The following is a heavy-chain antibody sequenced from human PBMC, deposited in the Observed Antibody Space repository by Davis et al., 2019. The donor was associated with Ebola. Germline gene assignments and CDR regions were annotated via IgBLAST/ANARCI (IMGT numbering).Heavy chain of an antibody. J-gene: IGHJ4*02. CDR3: ARFSSSWYEGIYFDY. Sequence: PGGSLRLSCAASGFTFSSYWMSWVRQPPGKGLEWVANIKQDGSEKYYVDSVKGRFTISRDNAKNSLYLQMNSLRAEVTAVYYCARFSSSWYEGIYFDYWGQGTLVTVSS. D-gene: IGHD6-13*01. CDR2: IKQDGSEK. CDR1: GFTFSSYW. V-gene: IGHV3-7*03.